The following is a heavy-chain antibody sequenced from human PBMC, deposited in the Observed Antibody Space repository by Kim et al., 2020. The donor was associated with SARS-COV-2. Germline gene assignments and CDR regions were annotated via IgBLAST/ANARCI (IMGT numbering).Heavy chain of an antibody. Sequence: SVKGRFPISRDNAKNSLYLQMNSRRAEDAAVYYCARLTTWGSGYYYYGLDAWGQGTTVTVSS. CDR3: ARLTTWGSGYYYYGLDA. V-gene: IGHV3-11*01. J-gene: IGHJ6*02. D-gene: IGHD7-27*01.